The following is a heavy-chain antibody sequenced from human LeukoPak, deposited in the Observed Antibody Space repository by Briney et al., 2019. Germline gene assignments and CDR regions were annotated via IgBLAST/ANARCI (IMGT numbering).Heavy chain of an antibody. CDR2: ISYDGSNK. J-gene: IGHJ3*02. CDR1: GFTFSSYA. CDR3: ARDGEGVVAVANYAFDI. Sequence: GGSLRLSCAASGFTFSSYAMHWVRQAPGKGLEWVAVISYDGSNKYYADSVKGRFTISRDNAKNSLYLQMNSLRAEDTAVYYCARDGEGVVAVANYAFDIWGQGTMVTVSS. V-gene: IGHV3-30-3*01. D-gene: IGHD6-19*01.